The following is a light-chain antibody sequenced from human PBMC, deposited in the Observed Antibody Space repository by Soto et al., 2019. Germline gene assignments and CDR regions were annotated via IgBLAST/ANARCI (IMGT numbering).Light chain of an antibody. J-gene: IGKJ2*01. CDR1: RSITTW. V-gene: IGKV1-5*03. Sequence: DIQMTQSPSTLSAFVGDRVTITCRGSRSITTWLAWYQQKPGKAPNLLISKASNLESGVPSRFSGTGSGTEFTLTISSLQPDDFATYYCQHYNNFPYTFGQGTKLEIK. CDR2: KAS. CDR3: QHYNNFPYT.